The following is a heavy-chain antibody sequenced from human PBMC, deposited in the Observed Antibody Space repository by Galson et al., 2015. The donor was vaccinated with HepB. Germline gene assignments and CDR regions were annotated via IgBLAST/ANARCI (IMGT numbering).Heavy chain of an antibody. V-gene: IGHV3-7*03. D-gene: IGHD1-7*01. J-gene: IGHJ4*02. CDR3: ARVRGGTTVLFVWALDY. CDR2: IKQDGSER. Sequence: SGAEVKKPGESLRISCKGSGYSFTSYWMTWVRQAPGKGLEWVANIKQDGSERYYVESVTGRFTISRDNAENSLYLQMNSLRAEDTAMYYCARVRGGTTVLFVWALDYWGQGTLVTVSS. CDR1: GYSFTSYW.